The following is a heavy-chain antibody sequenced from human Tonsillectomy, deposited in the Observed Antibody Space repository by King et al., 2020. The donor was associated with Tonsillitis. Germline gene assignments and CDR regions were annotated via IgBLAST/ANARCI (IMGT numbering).Heavy chain of an antibody. J-gene: IGHJ5*02. Sequence: QLVQSGAEVKKPGASVKVSCKASGYTFTGYYIHWVRQAPGQGLEWRGWINPNTGGATYAQKFQGRVTMTRDTSISTAYMELSRLRSDDTAVYYCATYGDYLGWIDPWGQGTLVTVSS. V-gene: IGHV1-2*02. CDR2: INPNTGGA. CDR3: ATYGDYLGWIDP. CDR1: GYTFTGYY. D-gene: IGHD4-17*01.